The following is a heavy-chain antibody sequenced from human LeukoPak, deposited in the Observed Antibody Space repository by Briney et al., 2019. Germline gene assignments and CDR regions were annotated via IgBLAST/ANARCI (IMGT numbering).Heavy chain of an antibody. CDR1: GYTFTGYY. V-gene: IGHV1-2*02. CDR3: ARLNMWYSSGMDV. Sequence: ASVKVSCKASGYTFTGYYMHWVRQAPGQGLEWMGWINPNSGGTNYAQNFQGRVTMTRDTSISTAYMELSRLRSDDTAVYYCARLNMWYSSGMDVWGQGTPVTVSS. D-gene: IGHD6-19*01. CDR2: INPNSGGT. J-gene: IGHJ6*02.